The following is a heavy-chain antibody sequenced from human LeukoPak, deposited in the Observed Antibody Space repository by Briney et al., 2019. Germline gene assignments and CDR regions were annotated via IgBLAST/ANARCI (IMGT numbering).Heavy chain of an antibody. Sequence: VASVKVSCKASGYTFTSYGISWVRQVPGQGLEWMGWISAYNGNTNYAQKLQGRVAMTTDTSTSTAYMELRSLRSDDTAVYYCARVGGYVGAHWFDPWGQGTLVTVSS. D-gene: IGHD5-12*01. V-gene: IGHV1-18*01. CDR3: ARVGGYVGAHWFDP. J-gene: IGHJ5*02. CDR2: ISAYNGNT. CDR1: GYTFTSYG.